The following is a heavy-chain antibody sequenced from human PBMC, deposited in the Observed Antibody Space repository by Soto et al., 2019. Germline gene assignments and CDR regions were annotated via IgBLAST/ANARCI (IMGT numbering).Heavy chain of an antibody. CDR3: AKGQLYYLSK. J-gene: IGHJ4*02. Sequence: GGSLRLSCAASGFTFSSYAMSWVRQAPGKGLEWVSAISGSGGSTYYADSVKGRFTISRDNSKNTLKLQMNSLRAENTPLNQSAKGQLYYLSKGARGTL. D-gene: IGHD2-2*01. V-gene: IGHV3-23*01. CDR2: ISGSGGST. CDR1: GFTFSSYA.